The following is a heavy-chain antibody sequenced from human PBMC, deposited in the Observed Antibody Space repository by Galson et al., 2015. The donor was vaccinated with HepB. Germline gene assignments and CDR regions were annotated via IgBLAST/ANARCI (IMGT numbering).Heavy chain of an antibody. Sequence: LSLTCTVSGGSISSYYWSWIRQPAGKGLEWIGRIYTSGSTNYNPSLKSRVTMSVDTSKNQFSLKLSSVTAADTAVYYCARGGGRFGDSLEWFDPWGQGTLVTVSS. CDR1: GGSISSYY. D-gene: IGHD3-10*01. J-gene: IGHJ5*02. CDR3: ARGGGRFGDSLEWFDP. CDR2: IYTSGST. V-gene: IGHV4-4*07.